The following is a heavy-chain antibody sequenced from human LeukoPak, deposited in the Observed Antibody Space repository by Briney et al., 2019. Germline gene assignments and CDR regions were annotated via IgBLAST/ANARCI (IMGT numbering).Heavy chain of an antibody. J-gene: IGHJ4*02. Sequence: GASVKVSCKASGYTFTGYYMHWVRQAPGQGLEWMGLISPNSGGTNYAQKFQGRVAMTRGTSISTAYMELSRLRSDDTAVYYCARGSDNDYWGQGTLVTVSS. CDR1: GYTFTGYY. CDR2: ISPNSGGT. CDR3: ARGSDNDY. V-gene: IGHV1-2*02.